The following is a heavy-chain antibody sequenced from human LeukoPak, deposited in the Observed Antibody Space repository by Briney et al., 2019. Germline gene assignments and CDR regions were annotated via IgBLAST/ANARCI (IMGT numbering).Heavy chain of an antibody. CDR2: FSSRGTTI. D-gene: IGHD6-13*01. V-gene: IGHV3-48*03. CDR3: ARALPSSWYYFDY. Sequence: GGSLRLSCEASGFTLVNYEMNWVRQAPGKGLEWVSYFSSRGTTIYYADSVKGRFTISRDNAKNSLYLQMNSLRGEDTAVYYCARALPSSWYYFDYWGQGTLVTVSS. CDR1: GFTLVNYE. J-gene: IGHJ4*02.